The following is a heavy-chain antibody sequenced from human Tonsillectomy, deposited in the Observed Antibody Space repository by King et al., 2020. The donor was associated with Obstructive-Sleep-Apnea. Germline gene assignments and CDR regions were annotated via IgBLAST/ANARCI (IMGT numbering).Heavy chain of an antibody. CDR3: ARGLVKNYVWGSYRLNWYFDL. V-gene: IGHV4-34*01. J-gene: IGHJ2*01. Sequence: VQLQQWGAGLLKPSETLSLTCAVYGGSFSGYYWSWIRQPPGKGLEWIGEINHSGSTNYNPSLKSRVTISVDTSKNQFSLKLSSVTAADTAVYYCARGLVKNYVWGSYRLNWYFDLWGRGTLVTVSS. D-gene: IGHD3-16*02. CDR2: INHSGST. CDR1: GGSFSGYY.